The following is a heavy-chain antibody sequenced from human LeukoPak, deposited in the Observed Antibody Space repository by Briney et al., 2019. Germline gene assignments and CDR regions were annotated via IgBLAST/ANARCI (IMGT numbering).Heavy chain of an antibody. CDR1: RGSITGGVYS. CDR2: IYPSGST. V-gene: IGHV4-30-2*01. D-gene: IGHD1-1*01. Sequence: SQTLSLTSAVSRGSITGGVYSWGWIRHPPGNGLEWIGNIYPSGSTYYNPSLKSRVTISLDRSTNHFSLKVSSVTAADTAVYYCARGTPAGLDYWGQGTLVTVSS. J-gene: IGHJ4*02. CDR3: ARGTPAGLDY.